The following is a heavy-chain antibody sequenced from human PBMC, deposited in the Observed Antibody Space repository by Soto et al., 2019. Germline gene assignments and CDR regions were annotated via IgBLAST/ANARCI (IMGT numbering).Heavy chain of an antibody. J-gene: IGHJ6*02. Sequence: SGPTLVNPTQTLTLTCTFSGFSLSTSGMCVSWIRQPPGEALEWLARIDWDDDKYYSTSLKTRLTISKDTSKNQVVLTMTNMDPVDTATYYCARIRWIDYAESYYYYGMDAWGQGTTVTVSS. CDR3: ARIRWIDYAESYYYYGMDA. D-gene: IGHD4-17*01. V-gene: IGHV2-70*11. CDR1: GFSLSTSGMC. CDR2: IDWDDDK.